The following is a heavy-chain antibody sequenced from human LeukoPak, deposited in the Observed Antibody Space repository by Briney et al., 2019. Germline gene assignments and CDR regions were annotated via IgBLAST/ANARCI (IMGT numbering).Heavy chain of an antibody. CDR1: GITLSNYG. J-gene: IGHJ4*02. CDR3: AKVGPGYDRSGYYDN. CDR2: ISDSGGRT. V-gene: IGHV3-23*01. D-gene: IGHD3-22*01. Sequence: GGSLRLSCAVSGITLSNYGMSWVRQAPGKGLEWVAGISDSGGRTNYADSVKGRFTISRDNPKNTLYLQMNSLRAEDTAEYYCAKVGPGYDRSGYYDNWGQGTLVTVSS.